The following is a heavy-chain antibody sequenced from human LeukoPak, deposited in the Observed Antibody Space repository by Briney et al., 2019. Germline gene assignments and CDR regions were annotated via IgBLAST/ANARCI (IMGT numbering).Heavy chain of an antibody. V-gene: IGHV3-30*18. Sequence: GGSLRLSCAASGFTFSSYGMYWVRQAPGKGLEWVAVISYDGSNKYYADSVKGRFTISRDNSKNTLYLQMNSLRAEDTAVYYCAKILPDTVTADYWGQGTLVTVSS. CDR1: GFTFSSYG. D-gene: IGHD4-11*01. CDR2: ISYDGSNK. CDR3: AKILPDTVTADY. J-gene: IGHJ4*02.